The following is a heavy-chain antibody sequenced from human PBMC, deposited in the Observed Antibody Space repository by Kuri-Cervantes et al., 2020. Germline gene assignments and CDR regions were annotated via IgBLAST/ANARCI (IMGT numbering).Heavy chain of an antibody. CDR2: MNPNSGNT. V-gene: IGHV1-8*01. J-gene: IGHJ6*02. D-gene: IGHD2-2*01. CDR3: ASGHCSSTSCYFFEAEGYYGMDV. CDR1: GYTFTSYC. Sequence: ASVKVSCKASGYTFTSYCINWVRQATGQGLEWMGWMNPNSGNTGYAQKFQGSVTMTRNTSISTAYMELSSLRSEDTAVYYCASGHCSSTSCYFFEAEGYYGMDVWGQGTTVTVSS.